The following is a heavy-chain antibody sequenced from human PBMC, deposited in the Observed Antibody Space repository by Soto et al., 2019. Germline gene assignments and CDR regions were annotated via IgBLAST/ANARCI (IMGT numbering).Heavy chain of an antibody. V-gene: IGHV1-18*04. J-gene: IGHJ5*02. Sequence: ASVKVSCKASGYTFTSYGISWVRQAPGQGLEWMGWTSAYNGNTNYAQKLQGRVTMTTDTSTSTAYMELRSLRSDDTAVYYCARDGYGDYIGWFDPWGQGTLVTVSS. D-gene: IGHD4-17*01. CDR2: TSAYNGNT. CDR3: ARDGYGDYIGWFDP. CDR1: GYTFTSYG.